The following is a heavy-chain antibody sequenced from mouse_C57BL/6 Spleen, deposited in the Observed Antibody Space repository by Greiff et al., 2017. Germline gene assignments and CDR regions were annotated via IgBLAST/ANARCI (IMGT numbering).Heavy chain of an antibody. D-gene: IGHD1-1*01. CDR1: GYSITSGYY. V-gene: IGHV3-6*01. CDR3: ARGDYGSSYWYFDV. Sequence: EVKLQESGPGLVKPSQSLSLTCSVTGYSITSGYYWNWLRQFPGNKLEWMGYISYDGSNNYNPSLKNRISITRDTSKNQFFLKLNSVTTEDTATYYCARGDYGSSYWYFDVWGTGTTVTVSS. CDR2: ISYDGSN. J-gene: IGHJ1*03.